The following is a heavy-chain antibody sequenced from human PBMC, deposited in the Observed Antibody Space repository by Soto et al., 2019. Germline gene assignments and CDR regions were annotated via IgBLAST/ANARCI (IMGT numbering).Heavy chain of an antibody. V-gene: IGHV3-23*01. CDR3: AKEPWEPEDNWNNWFDP. CDR2: ISGXGXSX. D-gene: IGHD1-20*01. Sequence: LRLSWAASGFTFSSYAMSWVRQAPGKGLEWVSXISGXGXSXYXAXSXXXXFTISRDNSKNTLYLQMNRLRAEDTAVYYCAKEPWEPEDNWNNWFDPWGQGTLVTVSS. CDR1: GFTFSSYA. J-gene: IGHJ5*02.